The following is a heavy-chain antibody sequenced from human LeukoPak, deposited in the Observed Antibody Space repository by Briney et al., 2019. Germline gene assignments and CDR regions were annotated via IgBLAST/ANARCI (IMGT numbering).Heavy chain of an antibody. J-gene: IGHJ5*02. Sequence: SETLSLTCAVYGGSFSGYYWSWIRQPPGKGLVWIGEINHSGSTNYNPSLKSRVTISVDTSKNQFSLKLSSVTAADTAVYYCARGRTGYSSSWVFDPWGQGTLVTVSS. CDR2: INHSGST. CDR1: GGSFSGYY. D-gene: IGHD6-13*01. CDR3: ARGRTGYSSSWVFDP. V-gene: IGHV4-34*01.